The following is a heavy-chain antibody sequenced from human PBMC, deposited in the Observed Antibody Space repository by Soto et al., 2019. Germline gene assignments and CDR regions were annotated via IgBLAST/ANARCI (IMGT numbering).Heavy chain of an antibody. D-gene: IGHD3-16*01. Sequence: VASVKVSCKVSGRTLSEISIHGVRQAPGRGPEWMGGFDPEYGKTTYAQKFQGRFTMTEDTSTDTAYMELSSLRSDDTAVYYCATDEGDSFNLNYNYMDVWGKGTTVTVSS. V-gene: IGHV1-24*01. CDR1: GRTLSEIS. J-gene: IGHJ6*03. CDR2: FDPEYGKT. CDR3: ATDEGDSFNLNYNYMDV.